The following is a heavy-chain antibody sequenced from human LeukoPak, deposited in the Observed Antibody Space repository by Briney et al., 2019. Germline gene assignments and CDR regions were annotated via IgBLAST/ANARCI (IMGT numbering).Heavy chain of an antibody. V-gene: IGHV3-23*01. D-gene: IGHD3-22*01. CDR1: GFTFSSYA. CDR3: AKQMLQGYYDSSGYWPPFDY. CDR2: ISGSGGST. Sequence: TGGSLRLSCAASGFTFSSYAMSWVRQAPGKGLEWVSAISGSGGSTYYADSVKGRFTISSDNSKNTLYLQMNSLRAEDTAVYYCAKQMLQGYYDSSGYWPPFDYWGQGTLVTVSS. J-gene: IGHJ4*02.